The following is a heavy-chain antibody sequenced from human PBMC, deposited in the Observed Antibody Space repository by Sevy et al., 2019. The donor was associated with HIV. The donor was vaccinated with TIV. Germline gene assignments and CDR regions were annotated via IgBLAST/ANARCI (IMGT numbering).Heavy chain of an antibody. Sequence: GGSLRLSCTASGFTFGDYGMSWVRQAPGKGLEWVAFLKSDVYGGTVDHAASVRGRLVISRDESKTIAYLQMNDLKTGDTGVYYCTRWKSPQSIFDYWGQGTLVTVSS. CDR3: TRWKSPQSIFDY. J-gene: IGHJ4*02. V-gene: IGHV3-49*04. CDR1: GFTFGDYG. D-gene: IGHD1-1*01. CDR2: LKSDVYGGTV.